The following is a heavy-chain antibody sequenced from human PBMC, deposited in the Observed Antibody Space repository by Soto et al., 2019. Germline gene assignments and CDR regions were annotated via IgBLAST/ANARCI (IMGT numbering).Heavy chain of an antibody. CDR2: VYYSGST. V-gene: IGHV4-59*11. Sequence: QVQLQESGPGLVKPSETLSLTCTVSGSSISGHYWSWIRQPPGKGLEWIGYVYYSGSTNYNPSLKSRVTMSVDTSKNQFSLRLTSVTAADTAVYYCAIYDPQNWFDPWGQGTLVTVSS. CDR3: AIYDPQNWFDP. D-gene: IGHD3-3*01. CDR1: GSSISGHY. J-gene: IGHJ5*02.